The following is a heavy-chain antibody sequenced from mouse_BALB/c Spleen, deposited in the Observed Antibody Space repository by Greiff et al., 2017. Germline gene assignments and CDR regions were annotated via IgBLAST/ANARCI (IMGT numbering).Heavy chain of an antibody. CDR2: ISSGGSYT. CDR1: GFTFSSYG. CDR3: ARLGYLYYFDY. Sequence: EVKLMESGGDLVKPGGSLKLSCAASGFTFSSYGMSWVRQTPDKRLEWVATISSGGSYTYYPDSVKGRFTISRDNAKNTLYLQMSSLKSEDTAMYYCARLGYLYYFDYWGQGTTLTVSS. J-gene: IGHJ2*01. V-gene: IGHV5-6*01.